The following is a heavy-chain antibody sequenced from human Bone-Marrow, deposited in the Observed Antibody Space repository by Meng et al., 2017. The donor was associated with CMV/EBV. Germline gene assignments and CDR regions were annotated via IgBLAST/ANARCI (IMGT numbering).Heavy chain of an antibody. CDR1: GFTFSSYA. D-gene: IGHD1-26*01. V-gene: IGHV3-30-3*01. J-gene: IGHJ4*01. CDR3: ARVLGGATATGY. Sequence: GESLKISCAASGFTFSSYAMHWVRQAPGKGLEWVAVISYDGSNKYYADSVKGRFTISRDNSKNTLYLQMNSLRAEDTAVYYCARVLGGATATGYWGHGTRVTGSS. CDR2: ISYDGSNK.